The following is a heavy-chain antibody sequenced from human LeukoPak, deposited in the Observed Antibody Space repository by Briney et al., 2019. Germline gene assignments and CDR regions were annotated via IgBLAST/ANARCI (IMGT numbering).Heavy chain of an antibody. CDR1: GYTFTGYY. J-gene: IGHJ4*02. CDR2: INPNSGGT. CDR3: ARVLTSGWYRYFDY. Sequence: ASVKVSCKASGYTFTGYYMHWVRQAPRQGLEWMGWINPNSGGTNYAQKFQGRVTMTRDTSISTAYMELSRLRSDDTAVYYCARVLTSGWYRYFDYWGQGTLVTVSS. D-gene: IGHD6-19*01. V-gene: IGHV1-2*02.